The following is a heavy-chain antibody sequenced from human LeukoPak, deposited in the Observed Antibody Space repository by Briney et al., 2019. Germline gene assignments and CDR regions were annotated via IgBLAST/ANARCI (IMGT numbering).Heavy chain of an antibody. V-gene: IGHV4-4*07. CDR1: GGSISSYY. Sequence: PSETLSLTCTVSGGSISSYYWSWIRQPAGKGLEWIGRIYTSGSTNYNPSLKSRVTMSVDTSKNQFSLKLSSVTAADTAVYYCVGVGAAIFYYGMDVWGQGTTVTVSS. CDR3: VGVGAAIFYYGMDV. J-gene: IGHJ6*02. CDR2: IYTSGST. D-gene: IGHD2-2*01.